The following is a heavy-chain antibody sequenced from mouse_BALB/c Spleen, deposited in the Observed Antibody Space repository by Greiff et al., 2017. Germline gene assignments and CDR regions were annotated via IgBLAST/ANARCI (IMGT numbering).Heavy chain of an antibody. CDR3: ARWGDYAFAY. CDR2: IAPGSGST. Sequence: DLVKPGASVKLSCKASGYTFTSYWINWMKQRPGQGLEWIGRIAPGSGSTYYNEMFKGKATLTVDTSSSTAYIQLSSLSSEDSAVYFCARWGDYAFAYWGQGTMVTVSA. J-gene: IGHJ3*01. D-gene: IGHD2-4*01. V-gene: IGHV1S41*01. CDR1: GYTFTSYW.